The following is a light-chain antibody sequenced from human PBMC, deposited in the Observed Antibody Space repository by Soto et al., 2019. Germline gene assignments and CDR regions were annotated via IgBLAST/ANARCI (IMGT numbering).Light chain of an antibody. CDR1: QSVRSY. CDR2: DAS. CDR3: QQRDNWPLT. J-gene: IGKJ4*01. Sequence: EIVLTQSPATLSLSVGERATLSCRASQSVRSYLAWYQQKPGQAPRLLIYDASNRATGIPARFSGSGSGTDFTFTISSLEPEDSAVYYCQQRDNWPLTFGGGTKVEIK. V-gene: IGKV3-11*01.